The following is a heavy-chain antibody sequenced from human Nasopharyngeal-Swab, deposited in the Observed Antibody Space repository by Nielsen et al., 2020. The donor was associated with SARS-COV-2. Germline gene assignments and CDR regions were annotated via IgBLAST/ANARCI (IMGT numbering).Heavy chain of an antibody. Sequence: WIRQHPGKGLEWIGYIYYSGSTYYNPSLKSRVTISVDTSKNQFSLKLSSVTAADTAVYYCARGARITIFGVVSQLDVWGQGTTVTVSS. D-gene: IGHD3-3*01. J-gene: IGHJ6*02. CDR3: ARGARITIFGVVSQLDV. V-gene: IGHV4-31*02. CDR2: IYYSGST.